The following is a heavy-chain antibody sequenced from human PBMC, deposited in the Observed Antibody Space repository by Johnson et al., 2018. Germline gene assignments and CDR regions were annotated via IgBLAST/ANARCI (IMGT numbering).Heavy chain of an antibody. CDR3: ARAGSARGGMDV. CDR1: GFTFSSYG. Sequence: QVQLVQSGGGVVQPGRSLRLSCAASGFTFSSYGMHWVRQAPGKGLEWVAVRWYDGSNKYYADSVKGRFIISRDNSKNTLYLQMNSLRAEDTAVYYCARAGSARGGMDVWGQGTTVTVSS. CDR2: RWYDGSNK. J-gene: IGHJ6*02. D-gene: IGHD2-15*01. V-gene: IGHV3-33*01.